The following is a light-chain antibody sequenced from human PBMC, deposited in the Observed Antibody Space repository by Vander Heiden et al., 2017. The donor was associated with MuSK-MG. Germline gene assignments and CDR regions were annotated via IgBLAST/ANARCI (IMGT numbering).Light chain of an antibody. V-gene: IGLV1-40*01. CDR2: GNS. Sequence: QSVLTQPPSVSGAPGQRVTISCTGSSSNIGAGYDVHWYQQLPGTAPKLLIYGNSNRPSGVPDRFSGSKSGTSASLAITGLQAEDEADYYCQSNDSSLSGYVFGTGTKVTV. J-gene: IGLJ1*01. CDR3: QSNDSSLSGYV. CDR1: SSNIGAGYD.